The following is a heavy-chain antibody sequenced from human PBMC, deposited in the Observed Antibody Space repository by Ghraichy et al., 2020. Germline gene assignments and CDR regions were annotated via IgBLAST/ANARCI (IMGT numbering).Heavy chain of an antibody. CDR2: INHSGST. V-gene: IGHV4-34*01. D-gene: IGHD3-3*01. J-gene: IGHJ4*02. CDR3: ARGYIGFWSGKFDY. CDR1: GGSFSGYY. Sequence: SETLSLTCAVYGGSFSGYYWSWIRQPPGKGLEWIGEINHSGSTNYNPSLKSRVTISVDTSKNQFSLKLSSVTAADTAVYYCARGYIGFWSGKFDYWGQGTLVTVSS.